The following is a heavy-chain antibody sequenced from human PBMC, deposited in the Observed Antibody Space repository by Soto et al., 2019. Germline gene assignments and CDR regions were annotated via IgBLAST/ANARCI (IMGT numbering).Heavy chain of an antibody. Sequence: QVQLVESGGGVVEPGRSLRLSCAGSGFTFSNYGLHWVRQAPGKGLEWVAAISYDGSNEHYADSVKGRFTISRDYSKKMLYLQMDSLRPEDTAVYYCAKDGAPRYCTRSSCHPAGAYWGQGTLVTVSS. V-gene: IGHV3-30*18. CDR2: ISYDGSNE. D-gene: IGHD2-15*01. CDR1: GFTFSNYG. J-gene: IGHJ4*02. CDR3: AKDGAPRYCTRSSCHPAGAY.